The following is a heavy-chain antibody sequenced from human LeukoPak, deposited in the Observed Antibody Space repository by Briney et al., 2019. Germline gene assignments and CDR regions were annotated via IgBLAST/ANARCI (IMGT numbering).Heavy chain of an antibody. CDR1: GGSFSGYY. CDR2: INHSGST. V-gene: IGHV4-34*01. J-gene: IGHJ4*02. D-gene: IGHD4-17*01. Sequence: SETLSLTCAVYGGSFSGYYWSWIRQPPGKGLEWIGEINHSGSTNYNPSLKSRVTISVDTSKNQFSLKLSSVTAADTAVYYCARHGFHNVDYGDDTGYFDYWGQGTLVTVSS. CDR3: ARHGFHNVDYGDDTGYFDY.